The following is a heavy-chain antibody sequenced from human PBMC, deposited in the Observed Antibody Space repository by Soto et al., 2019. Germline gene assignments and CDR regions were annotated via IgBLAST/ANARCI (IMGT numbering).Heavy chain of an antibody. CDR1: GYSIRNGYY. D-gene: IGHD2-21*02. Sequence: SETLSLTCTVSGYSIRNGYYWGWIRQPQGKGLEWIGTIYHSGSTYYNPSLKSRVTISVDASENHFSLKLSSVTAADTAVYYCARVGPYCGGDCYSPPPWGQGTLVTVSS. J-gene: IGHJ5*02. CDR3: ARVGPYCGGDCYSPPP. CDR2: IYHSGST. V-gene: IGHV4-38-2*02.